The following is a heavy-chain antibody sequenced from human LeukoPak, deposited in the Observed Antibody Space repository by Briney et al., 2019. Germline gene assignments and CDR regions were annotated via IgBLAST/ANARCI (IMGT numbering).Heavy chain of an antibody. D-gene: IGHD3-16*01. CDR1: GGSISSGGYY. CDR3: ARLNWRGGGFDY. V-gene: IGHV4-61*08. J-gene: IGHJ4*02. CDR2: IYYSGST. Sequence: TSETLSLTCTVSGGSISSGGYYWSWIRQHPGKGLEWIGYIYYSGSTNYNPSLKSRVTISVDTSKNQFSLKLSSVTAADTAVYYCARLNWRGGGFDYWGQGTLVTVSS.